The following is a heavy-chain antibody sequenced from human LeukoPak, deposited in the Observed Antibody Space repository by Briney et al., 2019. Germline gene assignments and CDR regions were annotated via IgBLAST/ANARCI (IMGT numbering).Heavy chain of an antibody. CDR3: AEDGIRYFDWLSV. Sequence: ASVKVSCKASGYTFTSYDIDWVRQATGQGLEWMVWMNPNSGNTGYAQKFQGRVTMTRNTSISTAYMELSSLRSEDTAVFFQAEDGIRYFDWLSVWGQGTTVTVSS. D-gene: IGHD3-9*01. CDR1: GYTFTSYD. J-gene: IGHJ6*02. V-gene: IGHV1-8*01. CDR2: MNPNSGNT.